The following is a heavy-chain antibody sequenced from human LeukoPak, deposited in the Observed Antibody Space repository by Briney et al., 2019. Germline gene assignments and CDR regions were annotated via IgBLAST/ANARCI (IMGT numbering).Heavy chain of an antibody. D-gene: IGHD3-9*01. V-gene: IGHV4-39*07. CDR1: GGSISSSSYY. Sequence: SETLSLTCTVSGGSISSSSYYWGWIRQPPGKGLEWIGSIYYSGSTYYNPSLKSRVTISVDTSKNQFSLKLRSVTAADTAVYYCARDYDILTGSFDIWGQGTMVTVSS. CDR3: ARDYDILTGSFDI. J-gene: IGHJ3*02. CDR2: IYYSGST.